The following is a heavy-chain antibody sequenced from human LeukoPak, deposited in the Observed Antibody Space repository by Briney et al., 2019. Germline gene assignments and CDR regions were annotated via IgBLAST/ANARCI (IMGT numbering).Heavy chain of an antibody. D-gene: IGHD6-13*01. J-gene: IGHJ4*02. CDR1: GFTFSSYG. CDR2: ISGSGGST. Sequence: GGTLRLSCAASGFTFSSYGMSWVRQAPGKGLEWVSAISGSGGSTYYADSVKGRFTISRDNSKNTLYLQMNSLRAEDTAVYYCARDQTGYSSSWFDYWGQGTLVTVSS. V-gene: IGHV3-23*01. CDR3: ARDQTGYSSSWFDY.